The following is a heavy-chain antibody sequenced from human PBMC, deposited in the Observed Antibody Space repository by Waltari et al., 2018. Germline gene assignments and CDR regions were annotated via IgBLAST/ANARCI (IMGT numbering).Heavy chain of an antibody. CDR2: IYYSGST. J-gene: IGHJ4*02. D-gene: IGHD3-9*01. Sequence: QLQLQESGPGLVKPSETLSLTCTVSGGSISSSSYYWGWIRQHPGKGLEWIGSIYYSGSTYYNPSLKSRVTISVDTSKNQFSLKLSSVTAADTAVYYCARQKDYDILTGYSYFDYWGQGTLVTVSS. V-gene: IGHV4-39*01. CDR3: ARQKDYDILTGYSYFDY. CDR1: GGSISSSSYY.